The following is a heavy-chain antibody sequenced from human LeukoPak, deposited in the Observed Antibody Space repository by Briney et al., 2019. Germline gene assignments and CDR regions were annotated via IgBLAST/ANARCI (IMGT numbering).Heavy chain of an antibody. CDR2: INPNRGGT. CDR3: ASLSGEWELTY. Sequence: GALVKACCTPSRYTVTPSDMHSGRQAPGQRGECMGWINPNRGGTNYAQKFQGRITMTRDTSISTAYMELSRLRSDDTAVYYCASLSGEWELTYWGQGTLVTVSS. J-gene: IGHJ4*02. CDR1: RYTVTPSD. V-gene: IGHV1-2*02. D-gene: IGHD1-26*01.